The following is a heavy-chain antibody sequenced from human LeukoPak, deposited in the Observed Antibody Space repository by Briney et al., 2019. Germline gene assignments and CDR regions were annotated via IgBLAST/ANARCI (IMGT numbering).Heavy chain of an antibody. Sequence: GGSLRLSCAASGFTFSSYAMHWVRQAPGKGLEYVSAISSNGGSTYYANSVKGRFTISRDNSKNTLYLQMGSLRAEDMAVYYCAREGAILTGYYFRFDFDYWGQGTLVTVSS. CDR1: GFTFSSYA. CDR2: ISSNGGST. D-gene: IGHD3-9*01. V-gene: IGHV3-64*01. CDR3: AREGAILTGYYFRFDFDY. J-gene: IGHJ4*02.